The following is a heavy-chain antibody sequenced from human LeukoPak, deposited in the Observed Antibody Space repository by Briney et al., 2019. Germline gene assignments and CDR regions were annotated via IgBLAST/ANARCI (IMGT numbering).Heavy chain of an antibody. Sequence: GESLKIPCKGSGYSFTSYRIGWVRQMPGKGLEWMGIIYPGDSDTRYSPSFQGQVTISADKSISTAYLQWSGLKASDTAMYYCARYSGSYSPELNFDYWGQGTLVTVSS. D-gene: IGHD1-26*01. CDR2: IYPGDSDT. CDR1: GYSFTSYR. CDR3: ARYSGSYSPELNFDY. V-gene: IGHV5-51*01. J-gene: IGHJ4*02.